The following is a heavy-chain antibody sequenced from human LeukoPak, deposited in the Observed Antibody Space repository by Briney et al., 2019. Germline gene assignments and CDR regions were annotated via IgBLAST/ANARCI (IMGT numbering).Heavy chain of an antibody. CDR2: ISASGDST. D-gene: IGHD2-2*01. Sequence: GGSLRLSCAASGFIFSSYWMSWVRQAPGKGLEWVSHISASGDSTYYADSVKGRFTVSRDSSKNTLSLQMNSLRAEDTAVYYCAKIPKGGYFDYWGQGTLVTVSS. V-gene: IGHV3-23*01. CDR3: AKIPKGGYFDY. J-gene: IGHJ4*02. CDR1: GFIFSSYW.